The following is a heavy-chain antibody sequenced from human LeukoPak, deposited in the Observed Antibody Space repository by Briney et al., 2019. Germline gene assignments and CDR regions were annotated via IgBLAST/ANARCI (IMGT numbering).Heavy chain of an antibody. CDR1: GGSFSGYY. J-gene: IGHJ4*02. Sequence: PSETLSLTCAVYGGSFSGYYWSWIRQPPGKGLEWIGEINHSGSTNYNPSLKSRVTISVDTSKNQFSLKLSSVTAADTAVYYCARGGGGLYYFGYWGQGTLVTVSS. CDR3: ARGGGGLYYFGY. D-gene: IGHD3-16*01. V-gene: IGHV4-34*01. CDR2: INHSGST.